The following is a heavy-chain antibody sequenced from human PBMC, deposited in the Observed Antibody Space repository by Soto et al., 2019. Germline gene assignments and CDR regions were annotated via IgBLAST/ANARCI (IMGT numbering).Heavy chain of an antibody. D-gene: IGHD6-19*01. J-gene: IGHJ6*02. CDR3: ARESPRIAVAGLNYHYYAMDV. Sequence: QVQLQESGPGLVKPSETLSLTCTVSGGSISSYYWSWIRQPPGKGLEWIGYIYHSGSTNYNPSLKSRVTISVDTSRNQFSLNLISVTPADTVVYYCARESPRIAVAGLNYHYYAMDVWGQGTTVTVSS. V-gene: IGHV4-59*01. CDR2: IYHSGST. CDR1: GGSISSYY.